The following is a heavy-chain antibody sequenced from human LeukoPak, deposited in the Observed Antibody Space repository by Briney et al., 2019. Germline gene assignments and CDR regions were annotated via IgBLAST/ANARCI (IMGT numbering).Heavy chain of an antibody. J-gene: IGHJ5*02. CDR3: AKDRDGYNWFDP. CDR1: GFTFNSYS. D-gene: IGHD5-24*01. Sequence: GGSLRLSCAASGFTFNSYSMNWVRQTPGKGLEWVSSISSSSGYINYADSVKGRFTVSRDNAKNSLYLQMNSLRAEDTAVYYCAKDRDGYNWFDPWGQGTLVTVSS. V-gene: IGHV3-21*01. CDR2: ISSSSGYI.